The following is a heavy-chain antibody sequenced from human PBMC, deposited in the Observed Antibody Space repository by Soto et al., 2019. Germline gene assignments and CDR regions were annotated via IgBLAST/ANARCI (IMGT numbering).Heavy chain of an antibody. Sequence: QAPLRESGPGLVKPSETLSLTCTVSGDSMSPFYWNWIRQSPVKGLEWIGYIYYSGNTNYKPSLKSRVAISVDTSKIKFSLKLSAVTAADTAVYYCARGVYDYWIGYYEGAGLDVWGRGTTVIVSS. CDR3: ARGVYDYWIGYYEGAGLDV. D-gene: IGHD3-3*01. CDR2: IYYSGNT. J-gene: IGHJ6*02. V-gene: IGHV4-59*13. CDR1: GDSMSPFY.